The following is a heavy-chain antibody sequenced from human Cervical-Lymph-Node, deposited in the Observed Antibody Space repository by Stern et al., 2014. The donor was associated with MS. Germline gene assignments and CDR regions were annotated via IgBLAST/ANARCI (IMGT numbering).Heavy chain of an antibody. CDR2: IYYSGST. J-gene: IGHJ3*02. Sequence: QVQLQESGPGLVKPSETLSLTCTVSGGSVSSGSYYWSWIRQPPGKGLEXIGYIYYSGSTNYNPSLKSRVTISVDTSKNQFSLKLSSVTAADTAVYYCAKWGTNDYGDYVRAFDIWGQGTMVTVSS. D-gene: IGHD4-17*01. V-gene: IGHV4-61*01. CDR1: GGSVSSGSYY. CDR3: AKWGTNDYGDYVRAFDI.